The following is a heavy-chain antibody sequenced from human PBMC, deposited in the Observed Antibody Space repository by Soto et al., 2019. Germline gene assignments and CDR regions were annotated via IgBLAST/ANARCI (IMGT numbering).Heavy chain of an antibody. V-gene: IGHV4-59*08. CDR2: TDYSGNT. J-gene: IGHJ4*02. Sequence: QVQLQESGPGLVRPSETLSLTCTVSSDSISSYYWIWIQQSPGKGLEWIGYTDYSGNTNSTPSLQSRVTLSGDTSKNQFSLRLRSVTAADTAVYYCARAVGDPLYYLDYWGQGTLVTVSS. D-gene: IGHD6-19*01. CDR1: SDSISSYY. CDR3: ARAVGDPLYYLDY.